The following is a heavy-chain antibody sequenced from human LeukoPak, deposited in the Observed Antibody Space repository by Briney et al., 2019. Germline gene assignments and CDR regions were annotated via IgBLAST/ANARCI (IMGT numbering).Heavy chain of an antibody. CDR3: AGTLYSGYGLGSLGAFDI. J-gene: IGHJ3*02. CDR2: INSDGSNT. V-gene: IGHV3-74*01. D-gene: IGHD5-12*01. CDR1: GFTFSTYE. Sequence: GGSLRLSCAASGFTFSTYEMNWVRQAPGKGLVWVSRINSDGSNTKYADSVKGRFTISRDNAKNTLYLQMNSLRAEDTAVYYCAGTLYSGYGLGSLGAFDIWGQGTMLSVSS.